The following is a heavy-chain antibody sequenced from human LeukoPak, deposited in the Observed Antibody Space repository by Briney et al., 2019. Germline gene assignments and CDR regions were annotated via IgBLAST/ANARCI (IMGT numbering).Heavy chain of an antibody. CDR2: IKQDGSEK. Sequence: PGGSLRLSCAASGFTFRNYGMSWVRQAPGKGLEWVANIKQDGSEKYYVDSVKGRFTISRDNAKNSLYLQMNSLKTEDTAVYYCTSGAMLVSWGQGTLVTVSS. J-gene: IGHJ5*02. CDR1: GFTFRNYG. D-gene: IGHD3-22*01. CDR3: TSGAMLVS. V-gene: IGHV3-7*03.